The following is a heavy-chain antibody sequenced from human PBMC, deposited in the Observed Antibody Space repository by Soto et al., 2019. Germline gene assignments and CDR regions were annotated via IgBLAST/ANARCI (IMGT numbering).Heavy chain of an antibody. CDR2: ISGSGGST. J-gene: IGHJ6*02. D-gene: IGHD6-13*01. CDR1: GFTFSSYA. Sequence: EVQLLESGGGLVQPGGSLRLSCAASGFTFSSYAMSWVRQAPGKGLEWVSAISGSGGSTYYADSVKGRFTISRDNSKNTLYLQMNSLRAEDTAVYYCAAAPSPFYGMDVWGQGTTVTVSS. V-gene: IGHV3-23*01. CDR3: AAAPSPFYGMDV.